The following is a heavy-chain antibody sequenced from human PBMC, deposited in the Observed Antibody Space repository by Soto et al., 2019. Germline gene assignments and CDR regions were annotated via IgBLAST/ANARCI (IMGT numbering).Heavy chain of an antibody. CDR1: GDSVSSNSAA. CDR2: TYYRSKWYN. J-gene: IGHJ6*02. CDR3: ARDLGFSIAARSYYYYGMDV. V-gene: IGHV6-1*01. D-gene: IGHD6-6*01. Sequence: SQTLSLTCAISGDSVSSNSAAWNWIRQSPSRGLEWLGGTYYRSKWYNDYAVSVKSRITINPDTSKNQFSLQLNSVTPEDTAVYYCARDLGFSIAARSYYYYGMDVWGQGTTVTVSS.